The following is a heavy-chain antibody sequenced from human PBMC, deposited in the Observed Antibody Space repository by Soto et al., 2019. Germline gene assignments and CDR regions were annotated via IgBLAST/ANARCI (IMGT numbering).Heavy chain of an antibody. D-gene: IGHD2-2*01. Sequence: SVKVSCEASGGTFSSYAISWVRQAPGQGLEWMGGIIPIFGTANYAQKFQGRVTITADESTSTAYMELSSLRSEDTAVYYCARVVSTVRGDPPLMDVWGQGTTVTVSS. CDR3: ARVVSTVRGDPPLMDV. CDR2: IIPIFGTA. V-gene: IGHV1-69*13. J-gene: IGHJ6*02. CDR1: GGTFSSYA.